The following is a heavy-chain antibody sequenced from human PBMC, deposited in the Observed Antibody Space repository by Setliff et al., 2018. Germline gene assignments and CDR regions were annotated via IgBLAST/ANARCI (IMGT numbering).Heavy chain of an antibody. V-gene: IGHV1-69*05. CDR1: GGTFSDYG. Sequence: SVKVSCKASGGTFSDYGISWVRQAPGQGLEWMGGTIPIFGTTDYAQKFQGRVTIITDESTSTAFMQLNSLRSEDTAVYYCVREGVDSRSSTDYRYYMDVWGKGTTVTVSS. J-gene: IGHJ6*03. D-gene: IGHD3-22*01. CDR2: TIPIFGTT. CDR3: VREGVDSRSSTDYRYYMDV.